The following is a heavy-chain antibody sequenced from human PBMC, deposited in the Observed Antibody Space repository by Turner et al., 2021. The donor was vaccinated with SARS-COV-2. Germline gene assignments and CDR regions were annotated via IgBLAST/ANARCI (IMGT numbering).Heavy chain of an antibody. V-gene: IGHV4-4*02. D-gene: IGHD6-13*01. CDR2: IYHSGNT. CDR3: ARRTQGYFNYGMDI. J-gene: IGHJ6*02. Sequence: QAKLQESGPGLVKRSETMSLTCAVSGGSISSSTWWSWVRQPPGKGLEWIGEIYHSGNTNYNPSLKSRVTISVDKSKNQFSLKLTSVTAADTAVYFCARRTQGYFNYGMDIWGQGTTVTVSS. CDR1: GGSISSSTW.